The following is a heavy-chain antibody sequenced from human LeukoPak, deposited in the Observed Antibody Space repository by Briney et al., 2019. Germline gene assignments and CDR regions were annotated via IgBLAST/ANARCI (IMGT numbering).Heavy chain of an antibody. V-gene: IGHV3-48*04. Sequence: PGGPLRLSCAASGFTFSSYSMNWVRQAPGKGLDSVSYISSSGRTMYYAASVKGRFTISRDDATNSLYLQMNSLTAEDTAVYYCARDAPPTAPHRAVDYWGQGTLVTVSS. CDR3: ARDAPPTAPHRAVDY. CDR2: ISSSGRTM. CDR1: GFTFSSYS. D-gene: IGHD5-18*01. J-gene: IGHJ4*02.